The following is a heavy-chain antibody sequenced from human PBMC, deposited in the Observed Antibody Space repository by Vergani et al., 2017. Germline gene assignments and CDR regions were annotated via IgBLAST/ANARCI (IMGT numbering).Heavy chain of an antibody. CDR2: IWHDGGNK. D-gene: IGHD1-1*01. CDR3: VRDRYEGTSPYNGRLLGH. Sequence: QVQLVESGGGVVQPGRSLRLSCVMSGFTVTNFAIFCVLQAPGKGLAWVSVIWHDGGNKHFAESVAGRFAISRDDSKKTVYLEMTNLRAEDTALYYCVRDRYEGTSPYNGRLLGHWGKGTRVTVSS. J-gene: IGHJ4*02. CDR1: GFTVTNFA. V-gene: IGHV3-33*01.